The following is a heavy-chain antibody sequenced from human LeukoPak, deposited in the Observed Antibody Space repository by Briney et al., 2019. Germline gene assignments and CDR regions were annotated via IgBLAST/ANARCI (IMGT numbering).Heavy chain of an antibody. CDR2: ISGSGATT. Sequence: GGSLRLSCAASGFTFGTYAMSWVRQAPGKGLEWVSGISGSGATTYYADSAKGRFTISRDNSKNTLYVQMNSLRAEDTAVYYCAKSVGIIRRGAFDIWGQGTMVTVSS. D-gene: IGHD3-10*01. CDR1: GFTFGTYA. J-gene: IGHJ3*02. CDR3: AKSVGIIRRGAFDI. V-gene: IGHV3-23*01.